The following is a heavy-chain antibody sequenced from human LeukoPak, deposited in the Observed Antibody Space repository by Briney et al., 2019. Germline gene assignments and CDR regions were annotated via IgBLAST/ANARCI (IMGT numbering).Heavy chain of an antibody. J-gene: IGHJ4*02. CDR1: GYIFSSFD. D-gene: IGHD3-10*01. Sequence: GGSLRLSCAASGYIFSSFDMNWVRQAPGKGLEWLSAVTGGGGSTYYADSVKGRFTISRDNSRNTLYLQLNSLRAEDTALYFCAKDRPTYGSGSPIDFGGQGTLVTVSS. CDR2: VTGGGGST. V-gene: IGHV3-23*01. CDR3: AKDRPTYGSGSPIDF.